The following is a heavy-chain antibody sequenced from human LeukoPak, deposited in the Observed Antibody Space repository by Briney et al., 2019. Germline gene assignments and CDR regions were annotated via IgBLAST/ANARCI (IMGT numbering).Heavy chain of an antibody. J-gene: IGHJ3*02. Sequence: GGSLRLSCAASGFTFSDHYMDWVRQAPGKGLEWVGRTRNKANSYTTEYAASVKGRFTISRDDSKNSLYLQMNSLKTEDTAVYYCARYCSGGSCYPADAFDIWGQGTMVTVSS. CDR2: TRNKANSYTT. D-gene: IGHD2-15*01. V-gene: IGHV3-72*01. CDR1: GFTFSDHY. CDR3: ARYCSGGSCYPADAFDI.